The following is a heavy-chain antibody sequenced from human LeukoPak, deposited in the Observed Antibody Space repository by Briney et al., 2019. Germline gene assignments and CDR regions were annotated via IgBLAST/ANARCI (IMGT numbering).Heavy chain of an antibody. V-gene: IGHV3-21*01. J-gene: IGHJ3*02. CDR2: ISSSSSYI. CDR1: GFTFTSYS. CDR3: ARHCSSTSCHRGAFDI. Sequence: KSGGSLRLSCAASGFTFTSYSMNWVRQAPGKWLEWVSSISSSSSYIYYADSVKGRFTISRDNAKNSLYLQMNSLRAEDTAVYYCARHCSSTSCHRGAFDIWGQGTMVTVSS. D-gene: IGHD2-2*01.